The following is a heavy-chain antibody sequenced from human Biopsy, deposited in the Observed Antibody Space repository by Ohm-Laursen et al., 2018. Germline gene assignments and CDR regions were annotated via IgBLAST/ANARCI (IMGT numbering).Heavy chain of an antibody. CDR2: ISTSGIT. J-gene: IGHJ6*02. CDR1: GGSLSSYS. D-gene: IGHD5-12*01. CDR3: ARGSGYFKLDV. V-gene: IGHV4-4*07. Sequence: GTLSLTCTVSGGSLSSYSWSWIRQPAGKGLEWIGQISTSGITNYNPSLKSRVTMSVDTSKNKFSLRLTSVTAADTAIYYCARGSGYFKLDVWGQGTTVTVSS.